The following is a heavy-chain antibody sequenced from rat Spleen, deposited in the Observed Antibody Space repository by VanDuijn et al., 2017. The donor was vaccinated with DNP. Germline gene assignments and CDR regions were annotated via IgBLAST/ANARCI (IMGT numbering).Heavy chain of an antibody. CDR1: GFTFSDYN. Sequence: EVQLVESGGGLVQPGRSLKLSCAASGFTFSDYNMAWVRQAPKKGLEWVATISYDGVDIYYRDSVRGRFTISRDISKSTLYLQMDSLRSEDTATYYCAARAPGDYYYGGYFDYWGQGVMVTVSS. V-gene: IGHV5-7*01. CDR3: AARAPGDYYYGGYFDY. D-gene: IGHD1-6*01. J-gene: IGHJ2*01. CDR2: ISYDGVDI.